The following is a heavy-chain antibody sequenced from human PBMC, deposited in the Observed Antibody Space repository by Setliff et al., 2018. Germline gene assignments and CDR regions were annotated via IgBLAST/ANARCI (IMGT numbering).Heavy chain of an antibody. Sequence: ASVKVSCKASGSTFTSYGISWVRQAPGQGLEWMGWISAYNGNTNYAQKLQGRVTKTTDTSTSTAYMELRSLRSDDTAVDYCARVLVGYDFRSGYYQTLPYFDYWGQGTLVTVSS. CDR2: ISAYNGNT. CDR1: GSTFTSYG. D-gene: IGHD3-3*01. J-gene: IGHJ4*02. V-gene: IGHV1-18*01. CDR3: ARVLVGYDFRSGYYQTLPYFDY.